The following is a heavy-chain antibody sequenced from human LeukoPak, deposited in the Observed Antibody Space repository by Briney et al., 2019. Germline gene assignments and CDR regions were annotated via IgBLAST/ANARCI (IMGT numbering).Heavy chain of an antibody. V-gene: IGHV3-33*01. CDR1: GFSFSSHG. CDR3: ARRRDYFDY. Sequence: GGSLRLSCAASGFSFSSHGMHWVRQAPGKGLEWVAIIWYDGSNKYYADSVRGRFTISRDNSENTLYLQMNSLRAEDTAIYYCARRRDYFDYWGQGTLVTVSS. J-gene: IGHJ4*02. CDR2: IWYDGSNK.